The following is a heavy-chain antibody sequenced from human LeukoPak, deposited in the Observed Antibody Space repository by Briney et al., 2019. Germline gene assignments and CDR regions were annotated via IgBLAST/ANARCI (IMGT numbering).Heavy chain of an antibody. V-gene: IGHV3-53*05. Sequence: LSLTCTVSGGSISSGDYYWSWIRQPPGKGLERVSVIYSGGSTYYADSVKGRFTISRDNSKNPLYLQMNSLRAEDTAVYYCARDARVYDSSGYYYSHFDYWGQGTLVTVSS. J-gene: IGHJ4*02. CDR3: ARDARVYDSSGYYYSHFDY. D-gene: IGHD3-22*01. CDR2: IYSGGST. CDR1: GGSISSGDYY.